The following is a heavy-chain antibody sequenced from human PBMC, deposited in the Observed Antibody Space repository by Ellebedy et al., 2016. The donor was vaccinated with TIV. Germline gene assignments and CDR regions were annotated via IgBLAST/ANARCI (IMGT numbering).Heavy chain of an antibody. J-gene: IGHJ4*02. CDR2: IDPSDSYS. CDR3: ARHMNTAMTNDY. D-gene: IGHD5-18*01. Sequence: ASVTVSCKGSGYSFTTYWISWVRQMPGKGLEWMGRIDPSDSYSNYSPSFQGHVTISADKSISTAYLQWSSLKASDTAMYYCARHMNTAMTNDYWGQGTLVTVSS. CDR1: GYSFTTYW. V-gene: IGHV5-10-1*01.